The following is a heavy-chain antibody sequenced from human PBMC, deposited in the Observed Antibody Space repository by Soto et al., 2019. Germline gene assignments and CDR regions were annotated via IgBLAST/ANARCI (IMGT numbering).Heavy chain of an antibody. Sequence: QVQLVESGGTVVQPGRSLRLSCAASGFTFSDYGMHWVRQAPGKGLEWVAVISFDGSNEYYIESAKGRFTISRDDSKNTLYLQMNSLRIEDTASYYCAKDRSREYYGMDVWGQGTVVTVSS. D-gene: IGHD2-2*01. J-gene: IGHJ6*02. CDR1: GFTFSDYG. CDR2: ISFDGSNE. CDR3: AKDRSREYYGMDV. V-gene: IGHV3-30*18.